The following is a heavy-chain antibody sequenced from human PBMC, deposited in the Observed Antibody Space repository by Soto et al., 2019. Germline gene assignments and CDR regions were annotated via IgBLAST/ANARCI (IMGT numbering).Heavy chain of an antibody. CDR1: GFSLTTSGMC. D-gene: IGHD3-10*01. CDR3: ARVNYYGSGNYYESRKHTLDY. V-gene: IGHV2-70*01. J-gene: IGHJ4*02. Sequence: SGPTLVNPTQTLTLTCTFSGFSLTTSGMCVSWIRQPPGKALEWLALIDWDDDKYYSTSLKTRLIISKDTSKNQVVLTMTNMDPVDTATYFCARVNYYGSGNYYESRKHTLDYWGQGALVTVSS. CDR2: IDWDDDK.